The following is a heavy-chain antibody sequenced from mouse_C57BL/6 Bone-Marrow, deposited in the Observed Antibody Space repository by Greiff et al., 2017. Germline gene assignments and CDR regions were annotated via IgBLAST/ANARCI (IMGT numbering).Heavy chain of an antibody. D-gene: IGHD2-2*01. Sequence: DVHLVVSGGGLVKPGGSLKLSCAASGFTFSDYGMHWVRQAPEKGLEWVAYISSGSSTIYYADTVKGRFTISRDNAKNTLFLQMTSLRSEDTAMYYCARGWLPPYFDYWGQGTTLTVSS. CDR3: ARGWLPPYFDY. CDR1: GFTFSDYG. CDR2: ISSGSSTI. V-gene: IGHV5-17*01. J-gene: IGHJ2*01.